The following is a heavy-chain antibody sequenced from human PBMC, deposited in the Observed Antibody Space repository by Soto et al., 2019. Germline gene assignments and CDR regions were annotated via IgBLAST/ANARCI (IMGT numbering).Heavy chain of an antibody. V-gene: IGHV4-34*01. J-gene: IGHJ5*02. Sequence: SETLSLTCAVYGGSFIGYYWSWIRQPPGKGLEWIGEINHGGSTNYNPSLKSRVTISVDTSKNQFSLKLSSVTAADTAVYYCARGGDYDYVWGSYRPPPHNWFDPWGQGTLVTVSS. CDR3: ARGGDYDYVWGSYRPPPHNWFDP. D-gene: IGHD3-16*02. CDR2: INHGGST. CDR1: GGSFIGYY.